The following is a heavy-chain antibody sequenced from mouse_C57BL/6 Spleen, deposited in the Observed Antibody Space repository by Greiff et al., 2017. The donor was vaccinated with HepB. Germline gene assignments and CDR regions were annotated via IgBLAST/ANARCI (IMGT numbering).Heavy chain of an antibody. CDR2: ISYSGST. J-gene: IGHJ1*03. CDR1: GYSITSDY. Sequence: DVQLVESGPGLAKPSQTLSLTCSVTGYSITSDYWNWIRKFPGNKLEYMGYISYSGSTYYNPSLKSRISITRDTSKNQYYLQLNSVTTEDTATYYCARGTYYGSSYDWYFDVWGTGTTVTVSS. CDR3: ARGTYYGSSYDWYFDV. D-gene: IGHD1-1*01. V-gene: IGHV3-8*01.